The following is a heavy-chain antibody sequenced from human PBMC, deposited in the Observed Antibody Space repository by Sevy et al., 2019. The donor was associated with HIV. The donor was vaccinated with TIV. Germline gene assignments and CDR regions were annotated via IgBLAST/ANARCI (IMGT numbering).Heavy chain of an antibody. CDR2: IIPLFGTT. D-gene: IGHD1-1*01. CDR1: GGPFNTYA. V-gene: IGHV1-69*13. Sequence: ASVKVSCKASGGPFNTYAITWIRQAPGQGLEWMGGIIPLFGTTNYGQKFQGRVTITADESRTTAYLEVSSLRSEDTAVYYCASEVGGSVRLERLTSYYGVDVWGQGTTVTVSS. CDR3: ASEVGGSVRLERLTSYYGVDV. J-gene: IGHJ6*02.